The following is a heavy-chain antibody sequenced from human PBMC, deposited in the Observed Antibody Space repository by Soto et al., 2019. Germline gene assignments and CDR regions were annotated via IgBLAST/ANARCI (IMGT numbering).Heavy chain of an antibody. CDR2: ISGSGGST. CDR3: AKVSETYYYYGMDV. Sequence: GGSLRISCAASVFTVSSYAMSWVRQAPGKGLEWVSAISGSGGSTYYADSVKGRFTISRDNSKNTLYLQMNSLRAEDTAVYYCAKVSETYYYYGMDVWGQGTTVTVSS. CDR1: VFTVSSYA. V-gene: IGHV3-23*01. J-gene: IGHJ6*02.